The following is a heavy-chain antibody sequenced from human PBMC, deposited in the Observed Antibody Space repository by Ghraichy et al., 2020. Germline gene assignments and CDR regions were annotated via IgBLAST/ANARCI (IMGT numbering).Heavy chain of an antibody. CDR2: IKYDGTNI. V-gene: IGHV3-74*01. Sequence: GGSLRLSCAASGFTFSSYWMHWFRQAPGKGLEWVSRIKYDGTNINYADSVKGRFTISRDNTKNTLYLQVNSLRVEDTAVYYCARDSYSAGDYWGQGTLVTVSS. CDR1: GFTFSSYW. CDR3: ARDSYSAGDY. J-gene: IGHJ4*02. D-gene: IGHD5-12*01.